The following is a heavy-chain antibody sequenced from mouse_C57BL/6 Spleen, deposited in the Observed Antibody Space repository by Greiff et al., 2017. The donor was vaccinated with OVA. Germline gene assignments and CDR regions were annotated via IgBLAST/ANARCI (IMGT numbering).Heavy chain of an antibody. CDR2: IYPGDGDT. Sequence: QVQLQQSGPELVKPGASVKISCKASGYAFSSSWMNWVKQRPGKGLEWIGRIYPGDGDTNYNGKFKGKATLTADKSSSTAYMQLSSLTSEDSAVYFCAPTAQGRGFDYWGQGTTLTVSS. V-gene: IGHV1-82*01. J-gene: IGHJ2*01. D-gene: IGHD3-2*02. CDR3: APTAQGRGFDY. CDR1: GYAFSSSW.